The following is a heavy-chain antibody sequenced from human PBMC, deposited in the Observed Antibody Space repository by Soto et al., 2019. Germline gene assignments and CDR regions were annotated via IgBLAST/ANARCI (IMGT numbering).Heavy chain of an antibody. Sequence: SETLSLTCAVYGGFVSSGNYYWSWIRQPPGKGLEWIGEMSHSGGTHFNPSLKSRVTISVDTSKNQFSLKMSSVTAADTALYYCARVERGTATTVVDAFDIWGPGKMVT. J-gene: IGHJ3*02. V-gene: IGHV4-61*01. CDR1: GGFVSSGNYY. CDR3: ARVERGTATTVVDAFDI. CDR2: MSHSGGT. D-gene: IGHD1-1*01.